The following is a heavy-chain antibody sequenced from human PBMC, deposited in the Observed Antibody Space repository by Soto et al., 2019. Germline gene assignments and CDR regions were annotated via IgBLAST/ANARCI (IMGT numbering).Heavy chain of an antibody. D-gene: IGHD1-1*01. CDR1: GGSFSGYY. J-gene: IGHJ4*02. CDR2: INHSGST. Sequence: NPSETLSLTCAVYGGSFSGYYWTWVRQPPGTGLEWIGEINHSGSTNYNPSLKSRVTISVDTSKNQFSLKLTSVTAADTAVYYCARTLPNRQLFDSWSQGTLVT. CDR3: ARTLPNRQLFDS. V-gene: IGHV4-34*01.